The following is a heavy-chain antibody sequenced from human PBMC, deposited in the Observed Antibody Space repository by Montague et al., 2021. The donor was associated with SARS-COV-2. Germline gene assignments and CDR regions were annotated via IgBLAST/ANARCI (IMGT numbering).Heavy chain of an antibody. CDR1: GGSTSSYY. V-gene: IGHV4-59*01. Sequence: SETLSLTCTVSGGSTSSYYWSWIRQPPRKGLEWIGYIYYSGSTNYNPSLKSRVTISVDTSKNQFSLKLSSVTAADTAVYYCARAPVAHITIFGVVTSFDYWGQGTLVTVSS. D-gene: IGHD3-3*01. CDR3: ARAPVAHITIFGVVTSFDY. J-gene: IGHJ4*02. CDR2: IYYSGST.